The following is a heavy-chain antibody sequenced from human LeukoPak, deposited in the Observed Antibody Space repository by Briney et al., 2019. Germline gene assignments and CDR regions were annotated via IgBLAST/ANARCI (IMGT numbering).Heavy chain of an antibody. CDR2: INAGNGNT. J-gene: IGHJ6*02. V-gene: IGHV1-3*01. Sequence: ASVKVSCKASGYTFINYAMHWVRQAPGQRLEWMGWINAGNGNTKYSQKFQGRVTITRDTSASTVYMELSSLRSEDTAVYYCARDLDSSRKDVWGQGTTVTVSS. CDR1: GYTFINYA. CDR3: ARDLDSSRKDV. D-gene: IGHD3-22*01.